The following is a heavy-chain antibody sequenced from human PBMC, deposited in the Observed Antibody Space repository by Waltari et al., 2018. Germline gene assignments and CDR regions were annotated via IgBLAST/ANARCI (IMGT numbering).Heavy chain of an antibody. V-gene: IGHV3-9*01. CDR2: IRWTSDNI. D-gene: IGHD2-15*01. CDR1: GFPFDEYA. CDR3: AKAFARYCSSYDCYYGMDV. J-gene: IGHJ6*02. Sequence: EVQLVESGGGLVQPGRSLRLSCVVSGFPFDEYAMHWVRQAPGKSLGGVAGIRWTSDNIGYADSVKGRFTIYRDNARNSLYLQMTSLRSEDTALYYCAKAFARYCSSYDCYYGMDVWGQGTTVTVSS.